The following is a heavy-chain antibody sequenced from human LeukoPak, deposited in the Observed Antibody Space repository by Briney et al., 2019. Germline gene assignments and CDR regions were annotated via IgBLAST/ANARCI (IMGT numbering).Heavy chain of an antibody. CDR3: ARQGGATPGY. V-gene: IGHV5-10-1*01. CDR2: IDPSDSYT. CDR1: GYGFTSYW. D-gene: IGHD1-26*01. J-gene: IGHJ4*02. Sequence: GESLKISCKGSGYGFTSYWISWVRQMPGKGLEWMGRIDPSDSYTNYSPSFEGHVTISADRSTNTAYLQWRSLKASDTAMYYCARQGGATPGYWGQGTLVTVSS.